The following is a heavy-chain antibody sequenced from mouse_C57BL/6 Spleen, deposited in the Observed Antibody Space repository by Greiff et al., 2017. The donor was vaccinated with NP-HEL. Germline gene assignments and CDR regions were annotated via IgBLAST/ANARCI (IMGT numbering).Heavy chain of an antibody. J-gene: IGHJ2*01. Sequence: QVQLQQSGPGLVQPSQSLSITCTVSGFSFTSYGVHWVRQSPGKGLEWLGVIWSGGSTDYNAAFISRLIISKDNSKSQVFFKMNSLQAEDTAIYYGARTNWDGYYVDYWGQGTTLTVSS. D-gene: IGHD4-1*01. CDR2: IWSGGST. CDR3: ARTNWDGYYVDY. CDR1: GFSFTSYG. V-gene: IGHV2-2*01.